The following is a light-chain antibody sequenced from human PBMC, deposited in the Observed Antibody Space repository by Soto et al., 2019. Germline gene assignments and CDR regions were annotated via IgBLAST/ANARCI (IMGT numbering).Light chain of an antibody. CDR3: QQRSNWPST. CDR1: QSVSSY. Sequence: EIVMTQSPATLSLSPGERATLSCRASQSVSSYLAWYQQTPGQAPRLLIYDVSNRAPGIPVRFSASGSGTDFTLTISSLEPEDLAVYYCQQRSNWPSTFGGGTKVEIK. CDR2: DVS. V-gene: IGKV3-11*01. J-gene: IGKJ4*01.